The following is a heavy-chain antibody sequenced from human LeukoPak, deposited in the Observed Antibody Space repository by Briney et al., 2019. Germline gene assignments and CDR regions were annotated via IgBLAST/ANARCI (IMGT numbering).Heavy chain of an antibody. V-gene: IGHV3-7*01. Sequence: PGGSLRLSCAASGFTFSSYWRTWVRQAPGKGLEWVANIGQDGSEKHYVDSVKGRFTISRDNAKNSLYLQMNSLRAEDTAVYYCSGGTYADYWGQGTLVTVSS. CDR3: SGGTYADY. J-gene: IGHJ4*02. D-gene: IGHD3-16*01. CDR1: GFTFSSYW. CDR2: IGQDGSEK.